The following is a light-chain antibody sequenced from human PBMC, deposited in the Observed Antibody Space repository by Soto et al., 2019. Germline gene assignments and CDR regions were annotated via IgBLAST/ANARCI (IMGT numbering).Light chain of an antibody. V-gene: IGLV2-14*01. J-gene: IGLJ2*01. CDR1: SSDVGGCNY. CDR2: EVT. Sequence: QSALTQPVSVSGSPGQSITISCTGTSSDVGGCNYVSWYQQHPGKAPKLMIYEVTKRPSGVSNRFSGSKSGNTASLTISGLQAEDESDYYCSSYTSISTLVFGGGTKLTVL. CDR3: SSYTSISTLV.